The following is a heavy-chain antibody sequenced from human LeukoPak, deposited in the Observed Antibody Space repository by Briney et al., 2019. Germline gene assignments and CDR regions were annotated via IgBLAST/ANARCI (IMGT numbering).Heavy chain of an antibody. CDR3: ARFTYTTRPSDV. V-gene: IGHV4-4*08. D-gene: IGHD6-6*01. Sequence: SETLSLTCSVSGGSISGYYWSWIRQPPGQTLEWIGYIYSSGSTNYNPSRQSRVTMSVDTSMNQFSLRLSSVTAADTAIYYCARFTYTTRPSDVWGKGTTVTVSS. J-gene: IGHJ6*04. CDR2: IYSSGST. CDR1: GGSISGYY.